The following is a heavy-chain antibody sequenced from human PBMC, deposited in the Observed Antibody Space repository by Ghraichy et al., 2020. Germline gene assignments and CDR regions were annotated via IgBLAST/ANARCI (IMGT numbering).Heavy chain of an antibody. CDR3: AKDRGSSWSPELFDY. J-gene: IGHJ4*02. V-gene: IGHV3-23*01. D-gene: IGHD6-13*01. CDR2: ISGSGGST. Sequence: GESLNISCAASGFTFSSYAMSWVRQAPGKGLEWVSAISGSGGSTYYADSVKGRFTISRDNSKNTLYLQMNSLRAEDTAVYYCAKDRGSSWSPELFDYWGQGTLVTVSS. CDR1: GFTFSSYA.